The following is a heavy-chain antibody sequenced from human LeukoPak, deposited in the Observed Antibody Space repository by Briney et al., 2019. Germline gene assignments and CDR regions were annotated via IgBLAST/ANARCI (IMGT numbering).Heavy chain of an antibody. CDR1: GFTFSNYA. CDR3: ASAGYCTGGSCKRGAFDI. V-gene: IGHV3-23*01. Sequence: GGSLRLSCAASGFTFSNYAMSWVRQGPGKGLEWVSTITSGGTTYYADSVNGRFTISRDNSKNTLYLQMNSLRAEDTAIYYCASAGYCTGGSCKRGAFDIWGQGTMATVSS. J-gene: IGHJ3*02. D-gene: IGHD2-15*01. CDR2: ITSGGTT.